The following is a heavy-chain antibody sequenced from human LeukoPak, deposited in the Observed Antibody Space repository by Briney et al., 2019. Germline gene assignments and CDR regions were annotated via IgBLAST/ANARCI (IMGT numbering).Heavy chain of an antibody. J-gene: IGHJ3*02. CDR1: GFIFSSYT. V-gene: IGHV3-30*04. Sequence: PGGSLRLSCAASGFIFSSYTIHWVRQAPGKGLEWVAVISYDESNKHYADSVKGRLTISRDNSKNTLYLQMNSLRAEDTAVYYCARDPYYDFWTGSPGAFDIWGQGTMVTVSS. CDR3: ARDPYYDFWTGSPGAFDI. CDR2: ISYDESNK. D-gene: IGHD3-3*01.